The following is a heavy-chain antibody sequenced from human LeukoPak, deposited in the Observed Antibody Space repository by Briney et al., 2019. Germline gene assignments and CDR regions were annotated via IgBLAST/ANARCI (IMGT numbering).Heavy chain of an antibody. D-gene: IGHD2-2*01. CDR3: ATYQFDTYRKVNFDY. CDR1: GYTLTELS. CDR2: FDPEDGET. V-gene: IGHV1-24*01. Sequence: ASVKVSCKVSGYTLTELSMHWVRQAPGKGLEWMGGFDPEDGETIYAQKFQGRVTMTEDTSTDTAYMELSSLRSEDTAVYYCATYQFDTYRKVNFDYWGQGTLVTVSS. J-gene: IGHJ4*02.